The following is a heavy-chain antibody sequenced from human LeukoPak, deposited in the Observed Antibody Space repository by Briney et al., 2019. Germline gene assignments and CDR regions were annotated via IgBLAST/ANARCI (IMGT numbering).Heavy chain of an antibody. CDR1: GFTFSSYA. CDR3: AKNQEGAYYGSGDGFDY. V-gene: IGHV3-23*01. CDR2: ISGSGGST. D-gene: IGHD3-10*01. J-gene: IGHJ4*02. Sequence: TGGSLRLSCAASGFTFSSYAMSWVRQAPGKGLEWVSAISGSGGSTYYADSVKGRFTISRVNSKNTLYLQMNSLRAEDTAVYYCAKNQEGAYYGSGDGFDYWGQGTLVTVSS.